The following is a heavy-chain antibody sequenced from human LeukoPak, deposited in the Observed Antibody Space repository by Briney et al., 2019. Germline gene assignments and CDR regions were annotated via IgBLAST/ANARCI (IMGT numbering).Heavy chain of an antibody. J-gene: IGHJ4*02. Sequence: HAGGSLRLSCVASGFSFSTYNMNWVRQAPGMNLEWVSYITSGSDTIYYADSVKGRFTISRDNARNSLYLQMSSLRADDTAVYYCAKTYPAGGYYYSPNYFDYWGQGTLVTVSS. D-gene: IGHD3-22*01. CDR2: ITSGSDTI. CDR1: GFSFSTYN. V-gene: IGHV3-48*01. CDR3: AKTYPAGGYYYSPNYFDY.